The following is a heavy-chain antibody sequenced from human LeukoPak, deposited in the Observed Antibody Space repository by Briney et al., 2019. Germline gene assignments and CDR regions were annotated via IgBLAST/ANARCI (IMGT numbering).Heavy chain of an antibody. Sequence: PSETLSLTCSVSGESFIGYFWTWIRQPPGRGLEWIGDINHIGRTNDNPSLKSRVSISVDTSSNQFSLTLTSVTAADTAVYYCARTSGFFDSGGSLHENPYFFDSWGQGTLVTVSS. D-gene: IGHD3-22*01. V-gene: IGHV4-34*01. CDR2: INHIGRT. CDR1: GESFIGYF. CDR3: ARTSGFFDSGGSLHENPYFFDS. J-gene: IGHJ4*02.